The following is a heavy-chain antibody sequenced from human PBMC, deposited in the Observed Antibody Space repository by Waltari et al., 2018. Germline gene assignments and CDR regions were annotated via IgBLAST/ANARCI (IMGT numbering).Heavy chain of an antibody. J-gene: IGHJ4*02. CDR1: GGTFSSYA. D-gene: IGHD6-13*01. CDR3: ARSVGQQLVLGIDY. V-gene: IGHV1-69*05. CDR2: IIPIFGTA. Sequence: QVQLVQSGAEVKKPGSSVKVSCKASGGTFSSYAISWVRQAPGQGLEWLGRIIPIFGTANYAQKLQGRVTMTTDTSTSTAYMELRSLRSDDTAVYYCARSVGQQLVLGIDYWGQGTLVTVSS.